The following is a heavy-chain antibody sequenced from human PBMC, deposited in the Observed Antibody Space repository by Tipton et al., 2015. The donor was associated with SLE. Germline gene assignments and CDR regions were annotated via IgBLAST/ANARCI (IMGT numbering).Heavy chain of an antibody. CDR2: MSYSGST. J-gene: IGHJ4*02. CDR3: TRGVGTTRGWYYFDP. CDR1: GGSISSDDYY. Sequence: LRLSCTVSGGSISSDDYYWTWIRQHPGKGLEWIGHMSYSGSTYYNPSLKSRITISRDNSKNTLYLQMNSLKPEDMAVYYCTRGVGTTRGWYYFDPWGQGTLVTVSS. D-gene: IGHD1-26*01. V-gene: IGHV4-31*03.